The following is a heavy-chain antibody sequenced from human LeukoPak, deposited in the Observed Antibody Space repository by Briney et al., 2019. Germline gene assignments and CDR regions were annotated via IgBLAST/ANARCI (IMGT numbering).Heavy chain of an antibody. CDR1: GFTFSNYG. Sequence: GGSPRLSCAASGFTFSNYGMHWVRQAPGKGLEWVAFIRFDGNYKHYADSMKGRFTISRDNAKDSLYLQMNSLTAEDRAMYYCVRAYHPGGWFDPWGQGTLVTVSS. D-gene: IGHD2-21*01. J-gene: IGHJ5*02. CDR3: VRAYHPGGWFDP. CDR2: IRFDGNYK. V-gene: IGHV3-30*02.